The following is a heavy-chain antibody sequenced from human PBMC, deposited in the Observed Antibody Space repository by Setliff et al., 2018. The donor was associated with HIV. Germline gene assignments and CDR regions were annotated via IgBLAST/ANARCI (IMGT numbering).Heavy chain of an antibody. CDR2: IDYSGRT. V-gene: IGHV4-39*02. CDR1: GGSFSSSSYS. D-gene: IGHD2-15*01. CDR3: ATDSPADGGNPGRFQR. J-gene: IGHJ1*01. Sequence: PSETLSLTCIVSGGSFSSSSYSWGWIRLPPGKGLEWIGSIDYSGRTYYNPSRKIRVTISVDTSKNQFSLNLSSVTAADRAMYFCATDSPADGGNPGRFQRWGQGTLVTVSS.